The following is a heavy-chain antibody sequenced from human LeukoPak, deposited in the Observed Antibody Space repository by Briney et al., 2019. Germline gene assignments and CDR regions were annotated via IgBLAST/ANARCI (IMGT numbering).Heavy chain of an antibody. CDR3: ARDRETTVSGFGDY. Sequence: GGSLRLSCAASGFTFSSYSMNWVRQAPGKGLEWVSSISSSSSYIYYADSVKGRFTISRDNAKNSLYLQMNSLRAEDTAVYYCARDRETTVSGFGDYWGQGTLVTVSS. CDR1: GFTFSSYS. CDR2: ISSSSSYI. J-gene: IGHJ4*02. D-gene: IGHD4-11*01. V-gene: IGHV3-21*01.